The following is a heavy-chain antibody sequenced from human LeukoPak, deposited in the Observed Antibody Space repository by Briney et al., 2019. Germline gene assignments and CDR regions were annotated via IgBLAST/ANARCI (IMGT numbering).Heavy chain of an antibody. J-gene: IGHJ6*03. V-gene: IGHV1-2*02. CDR3: ARAVSSGYGYYYYMDV. CDR2: INPNSGGT. Sequence: ASVKVSCKASGYTFTGYYMHWVRQAPGQGLEWMGWINPNSGGTNYAQKFQGRVTMTRDTSISTAYMELSRLRSDDTAVYYCARAVSSGYGYYYYMDVWGKGTTVTVSS. D-gene: IGHD6-19*01. CDR1: GYTFTGYY.